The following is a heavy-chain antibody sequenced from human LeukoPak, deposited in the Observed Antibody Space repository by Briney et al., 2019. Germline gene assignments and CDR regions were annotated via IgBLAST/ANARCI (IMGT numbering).Heavy chain of an antibody. CDR2: ISGSGGST. J-gene: IGHJ3*02. CDR3: AKPAGGYMNAFDI. CDR1: GFTFSSYA. D-gene: IGHD2-15*01. V-gene: IGHV3-23*01. Sequence: PGASLRLSCAASGFTFSSYAMSWVRQAPGKGLEWVSAISGSGGSTYYADSVKGRFTISRDNSKNTLYLQMNSLGAEGTAVYYCAKPAGGYMNAFDIWGQGTMVTVSS.